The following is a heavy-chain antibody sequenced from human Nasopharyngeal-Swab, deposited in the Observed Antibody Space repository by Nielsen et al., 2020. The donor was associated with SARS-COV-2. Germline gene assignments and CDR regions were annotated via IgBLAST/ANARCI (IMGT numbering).Heavy chain of an antibody. CDR3: ARAGEDYGDYSYYFDY. J-gene: IGHJ4*02. V-gene: IGHV4-30-4*01. CDR2: IYCSGST. Sequence: SETLSLTCTVSGGSISSGDYYWSWIRQPPGKGLEWIGYIYCSGSTYYNPSLKSRVTISVDTSKNQFSLKLSSVTAADTAVYYCARAGEDYGDYSYYFDYWGQGTLVTVSS. CDR1: GGSISSGDYY. D-gene: IGHD4-17*01.